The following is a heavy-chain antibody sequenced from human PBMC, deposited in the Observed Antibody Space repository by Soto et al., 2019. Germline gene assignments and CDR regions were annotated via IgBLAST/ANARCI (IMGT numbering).Heavy chain of an antibody. D-gene: IGHD3-22*01. CDR2: ISGSGGST. V-gene: IGHV3-23*01. J-gene: IGHJ4*02. CDR3: AKAGLYYYDSSRFDY. CDR1: GFTFSSYA. Sequence: GGSLRLSCAASGFTFSSYAMSWVRQAPGKGLEWVSAISGSGGSTYYADSVKGRFTISRDNSKNTLYLQMNGLRAEDTAVYYCAKAGLYYYDSSRFDYWGQGTLVTVSS.